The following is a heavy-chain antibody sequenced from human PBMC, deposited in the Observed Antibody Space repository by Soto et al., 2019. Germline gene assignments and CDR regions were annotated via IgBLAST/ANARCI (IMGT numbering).Heavy chain of an antibody. V-gene: IGHV1-69*12. J-gene: IGHJ4*02. CDR1: GGTLTYSS. CDR2: IIPISATP. D-gene: IGHD3-3*01. Sequence: QVQLVQSGAEVKKPGSSVKVSCKASGGTLTYSSVSWVRQAPGQGLEWMGGIIPISATPNYAQKFQGRVTITAEESAAAAHMELSGLRSDDTAVYYCASFSRGTWRGFTAYWGQGTLVTVSS. CDR3: ASFSRGTWRGFTAY.